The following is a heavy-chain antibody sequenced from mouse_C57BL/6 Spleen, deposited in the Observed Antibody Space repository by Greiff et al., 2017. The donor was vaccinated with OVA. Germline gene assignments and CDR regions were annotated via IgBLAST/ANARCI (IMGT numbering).Heavy chain of an antibody. J-gene: IGHJ3*01. D-gene: IGHD2-4*01. CDR3: ARGGDYGQAWFAY. Sequence: VQLQQPGAELVKPGASVKMSCKASGYTFTSYWITWVKQRPGQGLEWIGDIYPGSGSTNYNEKFKSKATLTVDTSSSTAYMQLSSLTSEDSAVYYCARGGDYGQAWFAYWGQGTLVTVSA. CDR2: IYPGSGST. CDR1: GYTFTSYW. V-gene: IGHV1-55*01.